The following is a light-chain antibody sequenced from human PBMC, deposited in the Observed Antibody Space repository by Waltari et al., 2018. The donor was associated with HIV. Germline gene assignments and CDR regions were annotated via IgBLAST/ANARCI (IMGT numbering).Light chain of an antibody. CDR2: GNK. V-gene: IGLV1-44*01. CDR3: AACDGSLHGEL. CDR1: YSNIGSNT. J-gene: IGLJ2*01. Sequence: QSVFTQTPSLSGTPGQRVTFSCSGGYSNIGSNTVNWYQQFPGTAPRLLINGNKHRPAGVPDRFSGSKSGTSASLVISGLQSQDEADYHCAACDGSLHGELFGGGTKLTVL.